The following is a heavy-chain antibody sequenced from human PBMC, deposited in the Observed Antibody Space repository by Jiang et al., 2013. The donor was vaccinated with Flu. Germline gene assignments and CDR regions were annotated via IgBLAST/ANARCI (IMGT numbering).Heavy chain of an antibody. CDR2: VNPIFGTT. CDR3: ARSSWGYSYGPFEY. D-gene: IGHD5-18*01. CDR1: GGSFSSFP. J-gene: IGHJ4*02. Sequence: SGAEVRKPGSSVKVSCKASGGSFSSFPINWVRQTPGQGLEWMGGVNPIFGTTDYAQKFQGRVTIIADRSTSTAYMDLSSLTSEDTAVYYCARSSWGYSYGPFEYWGQGTLVTVSS. V-gene: IGHV1-69*06.